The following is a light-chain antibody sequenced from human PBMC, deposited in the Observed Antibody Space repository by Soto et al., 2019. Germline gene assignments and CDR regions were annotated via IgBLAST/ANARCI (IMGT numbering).Light chain of an antibody. CDR3: QQPGSLPGT. J-gene: IGKJ4*01. CDR2: AAS. CDR1: QRVSNR. V-gene: IGKV1-12*01. Sequence: DIQMTQSPCSLSSSVGDRVTITCRASQRVSNRLAWYQQKPGKAPNLLIYAASSWQTGVPARFSGSGSGTDFTLTISSLEPEDFATYYCQQPGSLPGTFGEGTKVEIK.